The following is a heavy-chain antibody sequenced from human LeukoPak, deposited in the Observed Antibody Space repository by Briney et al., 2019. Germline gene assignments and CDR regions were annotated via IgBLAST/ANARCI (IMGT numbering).Heavy chain of an antibody. CDR2: INHSGST. CDR3: ARARWYCTNGVCYRSWFDP. V-gene: IGHV4-34*01. CDR1: GGSFSGYY. J-gene: IGHJ5*02. D-gene: IGHD2-8*01. Sequence: SETLSLTCAVYGGSFSGYYWSWIRQPPGKGLEWIGEINHSGSTNYNPSLKSRVTISVDTSKNQLSLKLSSVTAADTAVYYCARARWYCTNGVCYRSWFDPWGQGTLVTVSS.